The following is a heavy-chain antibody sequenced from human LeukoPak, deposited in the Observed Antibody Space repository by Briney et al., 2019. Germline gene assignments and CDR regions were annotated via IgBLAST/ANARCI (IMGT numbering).Heavy chain of an antibody. D-gene: IGHD4-11*01. CDR1: GGSISSYY. CDR3: ARVVNYSNYGGGYYYYYMDV. V-gene: IGHV4-4*07. J-gene: IGHJ6*03. CDR2: IYTSGST. Sequence: SETLSLTCTVSGGSISSYYWSWIRQPAGKGLEWIGRIYTSGSTNYNPSLKSRVTMSVDTSENQFSLKLSSVTAADTAVYYCARVVNYSNYGGGYYYYYMDVWGKGTTVTVSS.